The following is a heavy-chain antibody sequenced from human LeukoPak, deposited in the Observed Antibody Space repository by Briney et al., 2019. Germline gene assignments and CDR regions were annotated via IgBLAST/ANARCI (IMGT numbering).Heavy chain of an antibody. D-gene: IGHD6-19*01. CDR2: VNPNSGVT. CDR1: GYTFTAYF. J-gene: IGHJ4*02. CDR3: ARQWLPNGYFDY. V-gene: IGHV1-2*06. Sequence: ASVKVSCKASGYTFTAYFMHWVRLAPGQGLEWMGRVNPNSGVTNSIQKFQGRVTMTRDTSISTAYMELSGLRSDDTAVYYCARQWLPNGYFDYWGQGTLVTVSS.